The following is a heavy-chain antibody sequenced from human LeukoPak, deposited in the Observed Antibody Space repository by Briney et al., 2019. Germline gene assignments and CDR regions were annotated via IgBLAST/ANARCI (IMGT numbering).Heavy chain of an antibody. CDR3: ATLNTPFDY. D-gene: IGHD2-15*01. V-gene: IGHV3-23*01. Sequence: GGSLRLSCAASGFTFSSYAMSWVRQAPGKGLEWVSSISSSGGNTYYAGSVRGRFTISRDNSKNTLYLQMSSLRAEDTAVYFCATLNTPFDYWGRESWSPSPQ. J-gene: IGHJ4*02. CDR1: GFTFSSYA. CDR2: ISSSGGNT.